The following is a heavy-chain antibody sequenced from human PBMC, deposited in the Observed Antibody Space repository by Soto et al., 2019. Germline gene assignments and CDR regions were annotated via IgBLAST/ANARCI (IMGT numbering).Heavy chain of an antibody. V-gene: IGHV3-23*01. Sequence: EVQLLESGGGLVQPGGSLRLSCAASGFTFSSYAMSWVRQAPGKGLEWVSAISGSGGSTYYADSVKGRFTISRDKSKNTVYLQMNSLRSEDTAVYYCAKVYSSSWYRGAPRTNYYDYWGQGTLVTVSS. CDR1: GFTFSSYA. CDR3: AKVYSSSWYRGAPRTNYYDY. CDR2: ISGSGGST. J-gene: IGHJ4*02. D-gene: IGHD6-13*01.